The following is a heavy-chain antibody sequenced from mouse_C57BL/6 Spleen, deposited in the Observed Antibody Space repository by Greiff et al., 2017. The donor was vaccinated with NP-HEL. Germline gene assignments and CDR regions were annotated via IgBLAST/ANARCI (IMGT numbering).Heavy chain of an antibody. CDR3: ARSLDGYPYYFDY. V-gene: IGHV1-69*01. CDR2: IDPSDSYT. CDR1: GYTFTSYW. Sequence: QVQLQQPGAELVMPGASVKLSCKASGYTFTSYWMHWVKQRPGQGLEWIGEIDPSDSYTNYNQKFKGKSTLTVDKSSSTAYMQLSSLTSEDSAVYYCARSLDGYPYYFDYWGQGTTLTVSS. D-gene: IGHD2-3*01. J-gene: IGHJ2*01.